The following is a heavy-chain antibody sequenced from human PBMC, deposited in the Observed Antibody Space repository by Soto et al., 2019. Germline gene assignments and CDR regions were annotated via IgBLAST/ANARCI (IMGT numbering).Heavy chain of an antibody. Sequence: QVQLQESGPGLVKPSETLSLTCTVPGGSVNIGTYYWRWLRQPPGKGLEWIGFIHYSGSTNYNPSLKSRVTMSVDTSKNQFSLKLTSVNAADTAVYYCTRGGDAYKNGHWGQGTLVTVSS. D-gene: IGHD2-21*01. CDR3: TRGGDAYKNGH. J-gene: IGHJ4*02. V-gene: IGHV4-61*01. CDR2: IHYSGST. CDR1: GGSVNIGTYY.